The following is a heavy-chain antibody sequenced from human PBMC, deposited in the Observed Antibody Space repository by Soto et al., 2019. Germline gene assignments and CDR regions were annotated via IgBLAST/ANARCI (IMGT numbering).Heavy chain of an antibody. CDR2: ISSSSSYI. CDR1: GVTFSSYS. J-gene: IGHJ6*02. D-gene: IGHD2-2*02. CDR3: PRDLRYCSSTSCYTCYYYYYVMDG. Sequence: EYLRLSCAASGVTFSSYSMNWVRQAPGKGLEWVSSISSSSSYIYYADSVKGRFTISRDDAKNSLYLQMNSLRAEDTAVYYCPRDLRYCSSTSCYTCYYYYYVMDGWGQGTTVTGSS. V-gene: IGHV3-21*01.